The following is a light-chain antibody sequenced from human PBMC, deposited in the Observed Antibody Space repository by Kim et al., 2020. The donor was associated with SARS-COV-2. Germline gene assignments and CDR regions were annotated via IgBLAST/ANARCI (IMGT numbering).Light chain of an antibody. CDR3: NSRDSSGNLWV. J-gene: IGLJ2*01. Sequence: SSELTQDPAVSVALGQTVRITCQGDSLRSYYGSWYQQKPGQAPILVIYGKNNRPSGIPDRFSGSSSGNTASLTITGAQAEDEADYYCNSRDSSGNLWVFGGGTQLTVL. CDR1: SLRSYY. V-gene: IGLV3-19*01. CDR2: GKN.